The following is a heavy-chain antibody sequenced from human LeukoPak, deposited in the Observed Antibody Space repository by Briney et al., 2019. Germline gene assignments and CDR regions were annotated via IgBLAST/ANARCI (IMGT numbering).Heavy chain of an antibody. J-gene: IGHJ6*02. Sequence: ASVKVSCKASGYTFTSYAMHWVRQAPGQRLEWMGWINAGNGNTKYSQKFQGRVTITRDTSASTAYMELSSLRSEDTAVYYCATNPMVRGVIISYYYYYGMDVWGQGTTVTVSS. CDR2: INAGNGNT. CDR3: ATNPMVRGVIISYYYYYGMDV. CDR1: GYTFTSYA. V-gene: IGHV1-3*01. D-gene: IGHD3-10*01.